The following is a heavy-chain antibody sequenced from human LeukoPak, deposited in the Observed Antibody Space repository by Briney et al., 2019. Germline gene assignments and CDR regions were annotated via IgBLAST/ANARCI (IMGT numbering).Heavy chain of an antibody. Sequence: SETLSLTCAVYGGSFSAYYWSWIRQPPGKGLEWIGEINHSGSTNYNPSLKSRVTISVDTSKNQFSLKLSSVTAADTAVYYCARVFRFVRWLVPEYYFDYWGQGTLVTVSS. D-gene: IGHD6-19*01. CDR1: GGSFSAYY. CDR3: ARVFRFVRWLVPEYYFDY. CDR2: INHSGST. J-gene: IGHJ4*02. V-gene: IGHV4-34*01.